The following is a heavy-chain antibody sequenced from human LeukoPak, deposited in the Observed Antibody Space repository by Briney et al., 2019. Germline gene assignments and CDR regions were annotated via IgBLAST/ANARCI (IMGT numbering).Heavy chain of an antibody. CDR3: TEGYCSGGSCYSGDYFDY. D-gene: IGHD2-15*01. V-gene: IGHV4-39*01. CDR2: IYHSGST. Sequence: SETLSLTCTVSGGSISSSSYYWGWIRQPPGKGLEWIGSIYHSGSTYYNPSLKSRVTISVDTSKNQFSLKLSSVTAADTAVYYCTEGYCSGGSCYSGDYFDYWGQGTLVTVSS. J-gene: IGHJ4*02. CDR1: GGSISSSSYY.